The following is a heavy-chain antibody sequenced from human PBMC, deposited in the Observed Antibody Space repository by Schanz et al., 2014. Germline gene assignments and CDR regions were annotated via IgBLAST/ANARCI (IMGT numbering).Heavy chain of an antibody. CDR1: GYTLSAYS. CDR2: IIPILGIA. J-gene: IGHJ5*02. D-gene: IGHD4-17*01. V-gene: IGHV1-69*09. CDR3: ATLDYADSVS. Sequence: QVQLVQSGAEVKKPGASVKVSCKASGYTLSAYSLHWVRQAPGQGLEWMGRIIPILGIANYAQNYQGRVTITADKSTTTAYMELNSLNSDDTAVYYCATLDYADSVSWGQGTLVTVSS.